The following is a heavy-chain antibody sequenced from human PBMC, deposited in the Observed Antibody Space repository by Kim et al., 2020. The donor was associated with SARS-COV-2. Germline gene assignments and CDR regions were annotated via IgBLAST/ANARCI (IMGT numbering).Heavy chain of an antibody. CDR2: ISSSDTT. CDR1: GFTFSSYA. Sequence: GGSLRLSCAASGFTFSSYALSWARQAPGKGLEWVSTISSSDTTYYADSVKGRFTISRDNSQNMLYLQLNSLRAEDKAIYYCAKWLKSGYYYSDYWGKGT. V-gene: IGHV3-23*01. D-gene: IGHD5-12*01. J-gene: IGHJ4*02. CDR3: AKWLKSGYYYSDY.